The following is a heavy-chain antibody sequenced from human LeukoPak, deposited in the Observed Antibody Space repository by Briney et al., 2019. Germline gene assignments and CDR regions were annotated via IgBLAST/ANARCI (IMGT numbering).Heavy chain of an antibody. CDR1: GFTFSSYA. CDR3: ARGKWEQGIYFDY. CDR2: ISYDGSNK. J-gene: IGHJ4*02. V-gene: IGHV3-30*04. D-gene: IGHD1-26*01. Sequence: GRSLRLSCAASGFTFSSYAMHWVRQAPGKGLEWVAVISYDGSNKYYADSVKGRFTISRDNSKNTLYLQMNSLRAEDTAVYYCARGKWEQGIYFDYWGQGTLVTVSS.